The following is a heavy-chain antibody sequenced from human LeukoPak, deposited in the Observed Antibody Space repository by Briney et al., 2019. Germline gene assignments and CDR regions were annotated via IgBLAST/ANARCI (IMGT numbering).Heavy chain of an antibody. CDR2: FSYSGST. CDR3: ARAGGVHNTPMDLDY. V-gene: IGHV4-61*08. Sequence: PSETLSLTCAVSGVSISSGGYSWSWIRQPPAKGLEWIGDFSYSGSTNYNPSLKSRVTISADTSKNQFSLKLSSVTAADTAVYYCARAGGVHNTPMDLDYWGQGILVTVSS. J-gene: IGHJ4*02. D-gene: IGHD5-18*01. CDR1: GVSISSGGYS.